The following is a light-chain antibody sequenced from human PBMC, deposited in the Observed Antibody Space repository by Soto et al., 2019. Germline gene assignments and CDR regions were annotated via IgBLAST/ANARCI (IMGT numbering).Light chain of an antibody. Sequence: QSVLTQPPSASGTPGQRVSISSSGSSSNIGSNTVNWYQQLPGTAPKLLIYSNNQRPSGVPDRFSGSKSGTSASLAISGLQSEDEADYYCAAWDDSLTHVVFGGGTKLTVL. CDR3: AAWDDSLTHVV. V-gene: IGLV1-44*01. J-gene: IGLJ2*01. CDR2: SNN. CDR1: SSNIGSNT.